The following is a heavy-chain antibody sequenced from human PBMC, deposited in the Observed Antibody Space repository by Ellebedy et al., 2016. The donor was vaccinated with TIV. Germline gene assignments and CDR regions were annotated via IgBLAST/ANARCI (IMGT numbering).Heavy chain of an antibody. D-gene: IGHD1-26*01. CDR3: AKVGAKKRYYFDS. CDR1: GFTFSTYA. CDR2: ISGSGEST. J-gene: IGHJ4*02. Sequence: GGSLRLXXAGSGFTFSTYAINWVRQAPGKGLEWVSAISGSGESTFYADSVKGRFSISRDNSKNTVYLQMNSLRAEDTAVYYCAKVGAKKRYYFDSWGQGTLVTVSS. V-gene: IGHV3-23*01.